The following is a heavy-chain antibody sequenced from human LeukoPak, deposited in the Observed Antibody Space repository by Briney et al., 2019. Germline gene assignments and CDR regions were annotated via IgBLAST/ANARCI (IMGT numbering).Heavy chain of an antibody. CDR2: IIPILCIA. CDR1: GGTFSSYA. J-gene: IGHJ4*02. V-gene: IGHV1-69*04. Sequence: RASVNVSCKASGGTFSSYAISWVRQAPGQGLEWMERIIPILCIANYAQKFQGRVTITADKSTSTAYMELSSLRSEETAVYYCVRDRCSSTSCYAPYWGQGTLVTVSS. CDR3: VRDRCSSTSCYAPY. D-gene: IGHD2-2*01.